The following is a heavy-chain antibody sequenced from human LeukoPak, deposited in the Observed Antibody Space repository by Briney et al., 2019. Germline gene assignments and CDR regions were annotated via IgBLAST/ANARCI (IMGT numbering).Heavy chain of an antibody. CDR2: INHSGST. D-gene: IGHD6-13*01. J-gene: IGHJ6*03. CDR3: ARKGAAAGNYYYYYMDV. Sequence: SETLSLTCAVYGGSFSGYYWSWIRQPPGKGLEWIGEINHSGSTNYNPSLKSRVTISVDTSKNQYSLKLSSVTAADTAVYYCARKGAAAGNYYYYYMDVWGKGTTVTVSS. V-gene: IGHV4-34*01. CDR1: GGSFSGYY.